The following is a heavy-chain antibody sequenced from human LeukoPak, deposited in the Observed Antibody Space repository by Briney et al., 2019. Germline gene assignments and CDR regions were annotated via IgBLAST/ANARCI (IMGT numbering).Heavy chain of an antibody. CDR1: GGSISSSNW. V-gene: IGHV4-4*02. Sequence: KSSGTLSLTCAVSGGSISSSNWWSWVRQPPGKGLEWIGEIYHSGSTNYNPSLKSRVTISVDTSKNQFSLKLSSVTAADTAVYYCARHPGIAVAGGFSDYWGQGTLVTVSS. J-gene: IGHJ4*02. D-gene: IGHD6-19*01. CDR3: ARHPGIAVAGGFSDY. CDR2: IYHSGST.